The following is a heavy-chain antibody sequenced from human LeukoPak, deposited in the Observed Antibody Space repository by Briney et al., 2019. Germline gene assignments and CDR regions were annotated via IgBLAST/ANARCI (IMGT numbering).Heavy chain of an antibody. CDR1: GFTFSNFW. Sequence: PGGSLRLSCTASGFTFSNFWMGWVRQAPGKGLEWVANIKQDETEKFYLGSVKGRFTISRDNAKNSLYLQMNSLRVEDTALYYCAKGGKWDVTPFDYWGQGTLVTVSS. CDR2: IKQDETEK. D-gene: IGHD1-26*01. V-gene: IGHV3-7*03. J-gene: IGHJ4*02. CDR3: AKGGKWDVTPFDY.